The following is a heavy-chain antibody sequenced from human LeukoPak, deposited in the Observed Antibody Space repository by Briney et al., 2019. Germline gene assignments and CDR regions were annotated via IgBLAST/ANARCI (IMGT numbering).Heavy chain of an antibody. CDR3: ARGGSIAARLGDY. CDR1: GYTFTGYY. V-gene: IGHV1-2*02. D-gene: IGHD6-6*01. Sequence: ASVKVSCKASGYTFTGYYMHWVRQAPGQGREWMGWINPNSGGTNYAQKFQGRVTMTRDTSISTAYMELSRLRSDDTAVYYCARGGSIAARLGDYWGQGTLVTVSS. J-gene: IGHJ4*02. CDR2: INPNSGGT.